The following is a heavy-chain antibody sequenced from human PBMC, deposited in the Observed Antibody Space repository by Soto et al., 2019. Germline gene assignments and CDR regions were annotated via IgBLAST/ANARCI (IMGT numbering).Heavy chain of an antibody. CDR3: ARDLGDTSGYYLGAFDI. CDR2: IKQDGSEK. D-gene: IGHD3-22*01. J-gene: IGHJ3*02. Sequence: GGSLRLSCAASGFTFSSYWMNWVRQAPGKGLEWVANIKQDGSEKYYVDSVKGRFTISRDNAKNSLYLQMNSLRAEDTAVYYCARDLGDTSGYYLGAFDIWGQGTMVTVSS. V-gene: IGHV3-7*01. CDR1: GFTFSSYW.